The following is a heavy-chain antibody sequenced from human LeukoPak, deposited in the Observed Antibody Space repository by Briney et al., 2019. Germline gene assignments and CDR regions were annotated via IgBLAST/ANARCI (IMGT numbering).Heavy chain of an antibody. CDR3: ARDSRRYSSSWYDNDNWFDP. J-gene: IGHJ5*02. V-gene: IGHV4-4*07. Sequence: PSETLSLTCTVSGGSISSYYWSWIRQPAGKGLEWIGRIYTSGSTNYNPSLKSRVTMSVDTPKNQFSLKLSSVTAADTAVYYCARDSRRYSSSWYDNDNWFDPWGQGTLVTVSS. D-gene: IGHD6-13*01. CDR2: IYTSGST. CDR1: GGSISSYY.